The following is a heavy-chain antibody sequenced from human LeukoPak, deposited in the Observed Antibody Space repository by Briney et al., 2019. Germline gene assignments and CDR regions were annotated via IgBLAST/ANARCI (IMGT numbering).Heavy chain of an antibody. J-gene: IGHJ6*02. CDR2: INPNSGGT. Sequence: ASVKVSCKASGYTFTGYYMHWVRQAPGQGLEWMGWINPNSGGTNYAQKFQGRVTITRDTSISTAYIELSRLRSDDTAVYYCATALCSGGSCYYYYYGMDVWGQGTTVTVSS. V-gene: IGHV1-2*02. D-gene: IGHD2-15*01. CDR1: GYTFTGYY. CDR3: ATALCSGGSCYYYYYGMDV.